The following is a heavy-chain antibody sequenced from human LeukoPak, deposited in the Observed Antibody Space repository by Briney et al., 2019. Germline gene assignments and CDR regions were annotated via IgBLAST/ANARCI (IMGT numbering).Heavy chain of an antibody. CDR3: ARAGHDYGDPPHYYFDY. CDR1: GGSISSYY. Sequence: SETLSLTCTVSGGSISSYYWSWIRQPPGKGLEWIGYIYYSGSTNYNPSLKSRVTISVDTSKNQFSLKLSSVTAADTAVYYCARAGHDYGDPPHYYFDYWGQGTLVTVSS. V-gene: IGHV4-59*12. CDR2: IYYSGST. D-gene: IGHD4-17*01. J-gene: IGHJ4*02.